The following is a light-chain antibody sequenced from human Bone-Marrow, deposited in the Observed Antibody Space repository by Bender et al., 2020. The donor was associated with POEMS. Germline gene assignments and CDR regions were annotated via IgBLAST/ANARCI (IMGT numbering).Light chain of an antibody. CDR2: EVT. CDR1: RSDVGRYDY. V-gene: IGLV2-8*01. Sequence: QSALTQPPSASGSPGQSVTISCTGTRSDVGRYDYVSWYQQHPGKAPKLMIYEVTKRPSGVPDRFSGSKSGNTASLTVSRLQAEDEAEYYCTSYSDSASGNWLFGGGTKLTVL. J-gene: IGLJ3*02. CDR3: TSYSDSASGNWL.